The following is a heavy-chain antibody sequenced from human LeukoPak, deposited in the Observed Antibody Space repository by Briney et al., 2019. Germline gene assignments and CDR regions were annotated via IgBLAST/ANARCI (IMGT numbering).Heavy chain of an antibody. CDR3: ARAGPITMIVVHWFDP. D-gene: IGHD3-22*01. J-gene: IGHJ5*02. CDR1: GGSFSGYY. Sequence: SETLSLTCAVYGGSFSGYYWSWIRQPPGKGLEWIGEINHSGSTNYNPSLKSRVNISVDTSKNQFSLKLSSVTAADTAVYYCARAGPITMIVVHWFDPWGQGTLVTVSS. V-gene: IGHV4-34*01. CDR2: INHSGST.